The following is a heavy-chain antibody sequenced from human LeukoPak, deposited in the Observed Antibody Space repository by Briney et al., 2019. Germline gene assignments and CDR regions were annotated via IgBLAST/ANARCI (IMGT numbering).Heavy chain of an antibody. V-gene: IGHV3-74*01. J-gene: IGHJ4*02. CDR3: AREGGYCIGSNCYKHFDY. CDR1: GFTFRTYR. CDR2: IKHDGSFT. Sequence: GGSLRLSCAASGFTFRTYRMHWVRQAPGKGLAWVARIKHDGSFTTYADSVKGRFTISRDNAENTLSLQMNSLRAEDTAVYYCAREGGYCIGSNCYKHFDYWGQGTLVTVSS. D-gene: IGHD2-15*01.